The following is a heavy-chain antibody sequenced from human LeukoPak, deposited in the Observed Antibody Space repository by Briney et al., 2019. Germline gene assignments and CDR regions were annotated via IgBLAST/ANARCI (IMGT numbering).Heavy chain of an antibody. V-gene: IGHV5-51*01. CDR3: ARKNRTPLRNNWFDS. CDR1: GYSFTTYW. Sequence: GGSLKISFKGSGYSFTTYWIAWVRQMPGKGLEWMGIINPGDSNTKYSPSVLGQVTISADKSIGTAYLQWNSLKASDTAIYYCARKNRTPLRNNWFDSWGQGTLVTVSS. CDR2: INPGDSNT. J-gene: IGHJ5*01. D-gene: IGHD1-1*01.